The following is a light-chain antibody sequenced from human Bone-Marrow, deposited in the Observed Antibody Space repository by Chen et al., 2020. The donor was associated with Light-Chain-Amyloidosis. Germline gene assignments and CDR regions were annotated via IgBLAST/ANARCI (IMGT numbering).Light chain of an antibody. J-gene: IGKJ2*01. CDR2: GAT. Sequence: ERVLTQSPSTRYASPGKRATLSCRASQSVSSNLAWYQQKPGQAPRLLIYGATTRATGIPARFSGSGSGTEFTLTISSLQSEDFAVYYCQQYNNWPYTFGQGTKLEIK. CDR3: QQYNNWPYT. CDR1: QSVSSN. V-gene: IGKV3-15*01.